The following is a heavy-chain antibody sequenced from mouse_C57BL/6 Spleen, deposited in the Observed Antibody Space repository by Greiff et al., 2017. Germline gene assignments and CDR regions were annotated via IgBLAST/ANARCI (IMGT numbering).Heavy chain of an antibody. D-gene: IGHD2-1*01. CDR3: GYGNYLDY. Sequence: VQLQQSGAELASPGASVTLSCKASGYTFTDHIMNWVKKRPGQGLEWIGRISPVSGATNYNQKFMGKATFSVDRSSSTLYMVLNSLTSDDPAVYYCGYGNYLDYWGLGTTLTVSS. J-gene: IGHJ2*01. V-gene: IGHV1-11*01. CDR2: ISPVSGAT. CDR1: GYTFTDHI.